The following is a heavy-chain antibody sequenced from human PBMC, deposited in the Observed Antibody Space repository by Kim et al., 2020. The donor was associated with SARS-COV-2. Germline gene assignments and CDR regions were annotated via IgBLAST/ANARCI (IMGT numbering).Heavy chain of an antibody. CDR2: IKSKTDGGTT. D-gene: IGHD5-12*01. Sequence: GGSLRLSCAASGFTFSNAWMSWVRQAPGKGLEWVGRIKSKTDGGTTDYAAPVKGRFTTSRDDSKNTLYLQMNSLKTEDTAVYYCTTANVGGYDSDYYFDYWGQGTLVTVSS. CDR1: GFTFSNAW. CDR3: TTANVGGYDSDYYFDY. V-gene: IGHV3-15*01. J-gene: IGHJ4*02.